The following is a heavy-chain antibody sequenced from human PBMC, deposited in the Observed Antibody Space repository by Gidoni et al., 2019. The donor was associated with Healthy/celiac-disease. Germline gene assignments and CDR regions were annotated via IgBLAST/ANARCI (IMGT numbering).Heavy chain of an antibody. CDR3: AKDMGRIFAGDPYYYYGMDV. J-gene: IGHJ6*02. CDR2: RSWNSGSI. CDR1: GFTFDDYA. Sequence: EVQLVESGGGLVQPGRSLRLSCAASGFTFDDYAMHWVRQAPGKGLEWVSGRSWNSGSIGYADSGKGRFTISRDNAKNSLYLQMNSLRAEDTALYYCAKDMGRIFAGDPYYYYGMDVWGQGTTVTVS. D-gene: IGHD3-3*02. V-gene: IGHV3-9*01.